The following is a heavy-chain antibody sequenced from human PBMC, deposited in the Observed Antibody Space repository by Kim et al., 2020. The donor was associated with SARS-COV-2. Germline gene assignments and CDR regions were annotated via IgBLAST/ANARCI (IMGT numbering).Heavy chain of an antibody. D-gene: IGHD2-2*01. Sequence: SETLSLTCTVSGGSISSYSWSWIRQPPGKGLEWIGYTYYSGSTNYNPSLKSRATISVDTSKNRFSLKLSSVTAADTAVYDCAGVRIGYCSSTSCALHFDYWGQGTLVTVSS. CDR3: AGVRIGYCSSTSCALHFDY. J-gene: IGHJ4*02. CDR2: TYYSGST. CDR1: GGSISSYS. V-gene: IGHV4-59*01.